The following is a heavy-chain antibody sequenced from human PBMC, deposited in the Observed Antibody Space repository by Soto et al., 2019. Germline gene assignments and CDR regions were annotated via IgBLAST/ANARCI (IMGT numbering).Heavy chain of an antibody. J-gene: IGHJ4*02. CDR2: FLYSGST. CDR3: ARGKDYNKVGW. D-gene: IGHD4-4*01. CDR1: GDSVSSPNYY. Sequence: QVQLLESGPGLVKPSETLSLTCTVSGDSVSSPNYYWSWIRQPPGKGLEWIGYFLYSGSTSYSPSLKSRVIISLDTSKKQFSLKLNSVTAADTAVYYCARGKDYNKVGWWGQGTLVTVSS. V-gene: IGHV4-61*01.